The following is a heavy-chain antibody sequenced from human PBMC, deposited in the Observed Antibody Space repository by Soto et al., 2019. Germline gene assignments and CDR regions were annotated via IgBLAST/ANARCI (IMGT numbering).Heavy chain of an antibody. CDR1: GFTFSTSE. D-gene: IGHD1-26*01. V-gene: IGHV3-48*03. Sequence: EVQLVESGGGLIQPGGSLRLSCAASGFTFSTSEMYWVRQAPGKVLEWVSYIHPSGQPIFYADSVKGRFTISRDNAKNSLYLQMSGLRAEDSAVYYCARRASRWGQGTMVTVSS. J-gene: IGHJ3*01. CDR3: ARRASR. CDR2: IHPSGQPI.